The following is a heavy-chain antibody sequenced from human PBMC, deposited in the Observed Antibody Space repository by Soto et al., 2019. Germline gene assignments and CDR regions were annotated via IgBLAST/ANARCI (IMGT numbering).Heavy chain of an antibody. J-gene: IGHJ3*02. CDR3: ARGSVFDI. V-gene: IGHV1-69*08. Sequence: QVQLVQSGAEVKKPGSSVKVSCKASGGSFSSFTISWVRQAPGQGLQWMGGIIPILGTANYAQKFQGRVTNTADKSTNTAYMELSSLRSEDTAVYYCARGSVFDIWGQGTMVTVSS. CDR2: IIPILGTA. CDR1: GGSFSSFT.